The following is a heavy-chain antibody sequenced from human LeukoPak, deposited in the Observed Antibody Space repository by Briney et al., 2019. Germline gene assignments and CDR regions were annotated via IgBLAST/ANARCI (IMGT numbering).Heavy chain of an antibody. CDR1: GGSISSGGYF. CDR2: IYYSGST. Sequence: PSETLSLTCTVSGGSISSGGYFWPWIRQQPGKGLEWIGYIYYSGSTYYNPSLKSRVTISVDMSKNQFSLKLSSVTAADTAVYYCARAPYSSSSVDYWGQGTLVTVSS. CDR3: ARAPYSSSSVDY. D-gene: IGHD6-6*01. J-gene: IGHJ4*02. V-gene: IGHV4-31*03.